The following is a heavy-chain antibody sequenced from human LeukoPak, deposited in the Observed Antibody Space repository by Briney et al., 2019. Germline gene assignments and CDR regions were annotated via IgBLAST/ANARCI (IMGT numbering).Heavy chain of an antibody. J-gene: IGHJ4*02. CDR3: AKLAKYFYGSETYYFFEH. CDR1: GFSFTTYW. V-gene: IGHV3-7*01. CDR2: IKQDGTEK. D-gene: IGHD3-10*01. Sequence: GGSLRLSCAASGFSFTTYWMSWVRQAPGKGLEWVANIKQDGTEKYYVDSVKGRFTISRDNAKNSLYLQMNRLRVEDTAVYYCAKLAKYFYGSETYYFFEHWGQGTPVTASS.